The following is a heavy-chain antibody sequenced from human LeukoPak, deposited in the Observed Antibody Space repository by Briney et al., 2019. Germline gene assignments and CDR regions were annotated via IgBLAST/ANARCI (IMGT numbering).Heavy chain of an antibody. CDR1: GGSLNNHY. Sequence: PSETLSLTCTVSGGSLNNHYWSWIRQPPGKVLEWIGYIHHSGSTNYNPYLRSRVTISVDTSKNQFSLKLTSVTAADTAVYYCARDFGRGYCSSASCFVPWFDPWGQGTLVTVSS. V-gene: IGHV4-59*11. D-gene: IGHD2-2*01. J-gene: IGHJ5*02. CDR2: IHHSGST. CDR3: ARDFGRGYCSSASCFVPWFDP.